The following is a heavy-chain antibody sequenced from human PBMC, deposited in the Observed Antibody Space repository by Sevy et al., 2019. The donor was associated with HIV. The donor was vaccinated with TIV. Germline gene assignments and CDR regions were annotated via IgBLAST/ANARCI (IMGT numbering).Heavy chain of an antibody. J-gene: IGHJ3*02. CDR2: VYYTGGT. CDR3: ARRNDFDI. V-gene: IGHV4-59*08. Sequence: SETLSLTCTVSGGSINSDHWNWIRQPPGKGLEWIGYVYYTGGTNYNASLKNRSTISVDRTKNQFSLKLTSVTAADTAVYYCARRNDFDIWGQGTMVTVSS. CDR1: GGSINSDH.